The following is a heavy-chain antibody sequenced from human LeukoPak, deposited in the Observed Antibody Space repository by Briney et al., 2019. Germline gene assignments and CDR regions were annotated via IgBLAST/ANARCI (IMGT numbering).Heavy chain of an antibody. CDR3: PRQSYASGWNPFDY. J-gene: IGHJ4*02. CDR2: ISGGGITT. Sequence: GGSLRLSCAACGFTFSNYAMSWVRQAPGKGLEWVSTISGGGITTYYADSAKGRFTISRDNSKNTMFLQMNSLRADDTAVYYCPRQSYASGWNPFDYWGQGILVTVS. CDR1: GFTFSNYA. D-gene: IGHD6-19*01. V-gene: IGHV3-23*01.